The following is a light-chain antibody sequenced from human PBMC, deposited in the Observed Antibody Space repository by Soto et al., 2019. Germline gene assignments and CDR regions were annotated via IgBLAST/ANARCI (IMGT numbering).Light chain of an antibody. CDR1: QSVSGY. CDR2: AAS. Sequence: ETVLTQSPAIPSLSPGKTATLSCRASQSVSGYLAWYQQTPGQAPRLLLYAASNRATGIPARFSGSGSRTDFILTISSLEPEDFAVYYCPRPSNLPFTLSPGTKFDSK. CDR3: PRPSNLPFT. J-gene: IGKJ3*01. V-gene: IGKV3-11*01.